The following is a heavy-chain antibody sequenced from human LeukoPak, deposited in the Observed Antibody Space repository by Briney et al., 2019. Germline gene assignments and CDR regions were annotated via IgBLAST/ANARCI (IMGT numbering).Heavy chain of an antibody. D-gene: IGHD2/OR15-2a*01. J-gene: IGHJ4*02. CDR2: IYYSGST. CDR3: ARRTIGYYFDY. CDR1: GGSMSGYY. V-gene: IGHV4-59*08. Sequence: SETLSLTCSVSGGSMSGYYWSWIRQPPGKGLEWIGYIYYSGSTSYNPSLKSRVSISLDTAKNQFSLELSSVSAADTAIYYCARRTIGYYFDYWGQGTLVTVSS.